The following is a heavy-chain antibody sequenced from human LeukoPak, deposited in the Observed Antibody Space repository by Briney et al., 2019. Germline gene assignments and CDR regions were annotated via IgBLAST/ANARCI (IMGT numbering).Heavy chain of an antibody. Sequence: GGSLRLSCAASGFTFSSYWMSWVRQAPGKGLECVANIKEDGSEKYYVDSVKGRFTISRDNVKNSLYLQMNSLRAEDTAVYYCARVPWSSVTILDYWGQGTLVTVSS. V-gene: IGHV3-7*01. CDR2: IKEDGSEK. J-gene: IGHJ4*02. CDR3: ARVPWSSVTILDY. CDR1: GFTFSSYW. D-gene: IGHD3-10*01.